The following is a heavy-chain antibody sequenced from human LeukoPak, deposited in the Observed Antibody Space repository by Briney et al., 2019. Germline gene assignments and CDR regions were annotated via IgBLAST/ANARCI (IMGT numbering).Heavy chain of an antibody. CDR2: ISNDRNNK. V-gene: IGHV3-30*04. CDR3: ARAPNSAWHNFDY. J-gene: IGHJ4*02. CDR1: GFIFSGYA. D-gene: IGHD6-19*01. Sequence: PGGSLRLSCAASGFIFSGYAMHWFRQAPGKGLEWVAVISNDRNNKNHADSAKGRFTISRDNSKNTLYLQMNSLRAEDTAVYFCARAPNSAWHNFDYWGQGTLVTVSS.